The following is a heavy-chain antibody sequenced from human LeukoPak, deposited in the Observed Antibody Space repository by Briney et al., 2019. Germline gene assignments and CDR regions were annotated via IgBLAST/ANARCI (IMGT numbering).Heavy chain of an antibody. CDR3: AKVEAAAGIRAYDY. V-gene: IGHV3-21*01. D-gene: IGHD6-13*01. CDR2: ISSSSSSGSYK. CDR1: GFTFSTYN. Sequence: GGSLRLSCVGSGFTFSTYNMHWVRQAPGKGLEWVSTISSSSSSGSYKYCADSVKGRFTISRDNAKNSLYLQMNSLRAEDTAVYFCAKVEAAAGIRAYDYWGQGTLVTVSS. J-gene: IGHJ4*02.